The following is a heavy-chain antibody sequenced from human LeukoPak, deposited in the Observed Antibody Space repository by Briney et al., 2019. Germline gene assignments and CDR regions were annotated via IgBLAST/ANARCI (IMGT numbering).Heavy chain of an antibody. V-gene: IGHV3-21*01. D-gene: IGHD6-25*01. J-gene: IGHJ3*02. CDR2: ISSSSGYI. Sequence: PGGSLRLSCAASGFTFSSYSMNWVRQAPGKGLEWVSSISSSSGYIYYADSVKGRFTISRDNAKNSLYLQMNSLRAEDTAVYYCARADSSGRGAFDIWGQGTMVTVSS. CDR1: GFTFSSYS. CDR3: ARADSSGRGAFDI.